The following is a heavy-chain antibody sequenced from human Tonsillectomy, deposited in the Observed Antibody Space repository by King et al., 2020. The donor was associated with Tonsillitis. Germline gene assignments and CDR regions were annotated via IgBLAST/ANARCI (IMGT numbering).Heavy chain of an antibody. CDR1: AFTFDIYA. D-gene: IGHD6-13*01. CDR3: AKAWGAGYTSSWGSFDS. J-gene: IGHJ5*01. Sequence: VQLVESGGGLVQPGRSLRLSCAASAFTFDIYAMHWVRHAPGKGLEWVSGITWDSGIIAYADSVKGRFTISRDNAKNSLYLQMNSLRPEDTALYYCAKAWGAGYTSSWGSFDSWGQGTLVTVSS. CDR2: ITWDSGII. V-gene: IGHV3-9*01.